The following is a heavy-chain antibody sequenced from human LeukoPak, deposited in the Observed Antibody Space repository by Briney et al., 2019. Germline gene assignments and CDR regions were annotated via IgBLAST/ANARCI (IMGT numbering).Heavy chain of an antibody. D-gene: IGHD3-22*01. Sequence: ASVKVSCKASGYTFTGYYMHWVRQAPGQGLEWMGWMNPNSGNTGYAQKFQGRVTITRNTSISTAYMELSSLRSEDTAVYYCARGQADYYDSSGYSDAFDIWGQGTMVTVSS. J-gene: IGHJ3*02. V-gene: IGHV1-8*03. CDR2: MNPNSGNT. CDR1: GYTFTGYY. CDR3: ARGQADYYDSSGYSDAFDI.